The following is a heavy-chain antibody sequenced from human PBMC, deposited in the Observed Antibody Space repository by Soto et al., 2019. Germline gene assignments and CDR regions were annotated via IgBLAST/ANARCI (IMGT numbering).Heavy chain of an antibody. J-gene: IGHJ1*01. CDR1: GYTFTSYG. Sequence: ASVNVSCTASGYTFTSYGISWVRQAPGQGLEWMGWISAYNGNTNYAQKLQGRVTMTTDTSTSTAYMELRSLRSDDTAVYYCARVSTRGIAARPEGYWGQGTLVTVSS. CDR2: ISAYNGNT. CDR3: ARVSTRGIAARPEGY. V-gene: IGHV1-18*04. D-gene: IGHD6-6*01.